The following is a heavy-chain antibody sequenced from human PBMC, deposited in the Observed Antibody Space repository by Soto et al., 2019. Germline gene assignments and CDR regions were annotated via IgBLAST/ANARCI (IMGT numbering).Heavy chain of an antibody. CDR3: ARDGRGWFDP. Sequence: SETLSLTCTVSGGSISSGDYYWSWIRQPPGKGLEWIGYIYYSGSTYYNPSLKSRVTISVYTSKNQFSLKLSSVTAADTAVYYCARDGRGWFDPWCQGTLVTVSS. V-gene: IGHV4-30-4*01. CDR2: IYYSGST. D-gene: IGHD3-10*01. CDR1: GGSISSGDYY. J-gene: IGHJ5*02.